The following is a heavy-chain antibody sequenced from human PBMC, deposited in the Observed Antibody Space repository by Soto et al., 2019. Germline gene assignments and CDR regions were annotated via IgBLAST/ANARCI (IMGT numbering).Heavy chain of an antibody. CDR3: ARHLRMDA. CDR2: INPSDGST. CDR1: GYTFNRYQ. V-gene: IGHV1-46*02. J-gene: IGHJ6*02. Sequence: GASVKVSCKASGYTFNRYQMHWVRQAPGEGLEWMGIINPSDGSTSYAQKLQGRVTMTRDTSTSTVYMELNSLRSEDRAVYYCARHLRMDAWGQGTTVIVSS.